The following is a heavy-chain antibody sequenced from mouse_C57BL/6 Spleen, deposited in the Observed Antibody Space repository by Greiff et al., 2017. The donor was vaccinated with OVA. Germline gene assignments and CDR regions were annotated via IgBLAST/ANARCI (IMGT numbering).Heavy chain of an antibody. CDR2: IFPGSGST. Sequence: VQLQQSGPELVKPGASVKISCKASGYTFTDYYINWVKQRPGQGLEWIGWIFPGSGSTYNNEKFKGKAPLTVDKSSSTADMLLSSLTSEDSAVYFCARRGGTYYFDYWGQGTTLTVSS. D-gene: IGHD3-3*01. V-gene: IGHV1-75*01. CDR1: GYTFTDYY. J-gene: IGHJ2*01. CDR3: ARRGGTYYFDY.